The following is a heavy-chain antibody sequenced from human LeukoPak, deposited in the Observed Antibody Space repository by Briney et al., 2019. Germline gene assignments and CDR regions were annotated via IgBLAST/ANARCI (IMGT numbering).Heavy chain of an antibody. J-gene: IGHJ6*03. CDR2: IYTSGST. CDR1: GGSISSYY. D-gene: IGHD2-15*01. CDR3: ASSPVDCSGGSCYSSYYYYMDV. Sequence: SETLSLTCTVSGGSISSYYWSWIWQPPGKGLEWIGYIYTSGSTNYNPSLTSRLTISADASKNQFSLKLSSVPAADTAVYYCASSPVDCSGGSCYSSYYYYMDVWGKGTTVTVSS. V-gene: IGHV4-4*09.